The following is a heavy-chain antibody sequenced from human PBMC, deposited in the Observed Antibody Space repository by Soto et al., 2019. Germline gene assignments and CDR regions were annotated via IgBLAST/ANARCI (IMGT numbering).Heavy chain of an antibody. CDR3: AREVENYDFWSGYSGTFDY. Sequence: QVQLVESGGGVVQPGRSLRLSCAASGFTFSSYAMHWVRQAPGKGLEWVAVISYDGSNKYYADSVKGRFTISRDNSKNTLYLQMKSLRAEDTAVYYCAREVENYDFWSGYSGTFDYWGQGTLVTVSS. CDR1: GFTFSSYA. CDR2: ISYDGSNK. J-gene: IGHJ4*02. D-gene: IGHD3-3*01. V-gene: IGHV3-30-3*01.